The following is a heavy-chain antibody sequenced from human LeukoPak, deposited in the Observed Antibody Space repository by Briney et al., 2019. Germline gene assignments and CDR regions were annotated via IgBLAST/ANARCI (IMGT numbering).Heavy chain of an antibody. D-gene: IGHD6-13*01. CDR1: GFSVSGYW. V-gene: IGHV3-7*01. CDR2: IKQDGSEK. CDR3: AREWQGGIAAAGTRIEGDY. Sequence: GGSLRLSCAVSGFSVSGYWMTWVRQAPGKGLEWVANIKQDGSEKNYVDSVKGRYTISRDNAENSLFLQMNSLRVEDTAVYYCAREWQGGIAAAGTRIEGDYWGQGTLVAVSS. J-gene: IGHJ4*02.